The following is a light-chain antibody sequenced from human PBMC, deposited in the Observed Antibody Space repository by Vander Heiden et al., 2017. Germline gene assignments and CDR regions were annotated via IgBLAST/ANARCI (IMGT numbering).Light chain of an antibody. CDR3: QQYNSYS. CDR1: QSISSW. Sequence: DIQTTQSPSTLSASVGDRVTITCRASQSISSWLAWYQQKPGKAPKLLIYKASSLESGVPSRFSGSGSGTEFTLTISSLQPDDFATYYCQQYNSYSFGPETKVDIK. J-gene: IGKJ3*01. V-gene: IGKV1-5*03. CDR2: KAS.